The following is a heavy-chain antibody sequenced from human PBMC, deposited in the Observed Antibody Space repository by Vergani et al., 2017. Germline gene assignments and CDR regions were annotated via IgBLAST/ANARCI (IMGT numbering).Heavy chain of an antibody. CDR1: GFSVNSHPMR. CDR3: AQLLSKNSYIYDVFDI. D-gene: IGHD5-24*01. V-gene: IGHV2-70*04. Sequence: QVTLKESGPALVKPTQTLTLTCTLSGFSVNSHPMRVIWIRQPPGKALEWLARIDWDDDKFYDRSLKTRLTISKDTSKNQVVLRMTNMDSVDTAMYYCAQLLSKNSYIYDVFDIWGKGTMFIVSS. CDR2: IDWDDDK. J-gene: IGHJ3*02.